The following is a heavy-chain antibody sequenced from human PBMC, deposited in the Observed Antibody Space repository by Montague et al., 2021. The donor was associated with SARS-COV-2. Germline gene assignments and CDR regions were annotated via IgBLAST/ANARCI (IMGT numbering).Heavy chain of an antibody. CDR3: ARHNRGRWYCFDY. J-gene: IGHJ4*02. V-gene: IGHV4-39*01. CDR2: ISFSGSS. D-gene: IGHD4-23*01. Sequence: SETLSLTCTVSGGSISSSGYYWGWIRQPPGKGLEWIGSISFSGSSYYNPSLRSRVSISVDTSKNQISLKLSSVTAADTAVYYCARHNRGRWYCFDYWGQGTLVTASS. CDR1: GGSISSSGYY.